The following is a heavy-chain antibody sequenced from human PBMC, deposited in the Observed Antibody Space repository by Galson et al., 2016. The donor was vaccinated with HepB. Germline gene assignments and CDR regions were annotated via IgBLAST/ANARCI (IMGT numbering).Heavy chain of an antibody. Sequence: QSGAEVKKPGESLRISCQGSGYMFTSYWITWVRQKAGGGLEWMGRIDPTDSYTYYNPSFQGHVVFSVDKATRTAHLQWRSLQASDTAVYYCARQHTEAVRTPGGPVRFYHYGMDVWGQGATVTVSS. D-gene: IGHD3-10*02. CDR2: IDPTDSYT. CDR3: ARQHTEAVRTPGGPVRFYHYGMDV. V-gene: IGHV5-10-1*01. CDR1: GYMFTSYW. J-gene: IGHJ6*02.